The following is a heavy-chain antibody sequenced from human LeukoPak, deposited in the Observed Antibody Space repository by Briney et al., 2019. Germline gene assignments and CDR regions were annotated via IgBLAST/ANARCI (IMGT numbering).Heavy chain of an antibody. CDR2: ISGSGGST. CDR3: ARDPWDIVVVPAAAYYYYYMDV. D-gene: IGHD2-2*01. J-gene: IGHJ6*03. CDR1: GFTFSSYA. Sequence: GGSLRLPCAASGFTFSSYAMSWVRQAPGKGLEWVSAISGSGGSTYYADSVKGRFTISRDNSKNTLYLQMNSLRAEDTAVYYCARDPWDIVVVPAAAYYYYYMDVWGKGTTVTVSS. V-gene: IGHV3-23*01.